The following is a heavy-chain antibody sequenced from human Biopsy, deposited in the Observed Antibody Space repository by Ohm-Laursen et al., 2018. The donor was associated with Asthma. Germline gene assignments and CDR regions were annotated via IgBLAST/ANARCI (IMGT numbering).Heavy chain of an antibody. CDR2: IYSGGGT. Sequence: SLRLSCTAFGFTVSSNGMSWVRQPPGKGLEWVSVIYSGGGTFYADFVKGRFTISRDKSDNTLYLQMNSLTAEDTAVYHCAKDERAYYGSDSKYMQPVPLGDWGQGTVVIVSA. CDR3: AKDERAYYGSDSKYMQPVPLGD. D-gene: IGHD2-21*01. J-gene: IGHJ4*02. CDR1: GFTVSSNG. V-gene: IGHV3-53*01.